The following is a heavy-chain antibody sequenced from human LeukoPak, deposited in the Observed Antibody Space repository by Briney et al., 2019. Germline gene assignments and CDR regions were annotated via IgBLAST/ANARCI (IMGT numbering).Heavy chain of an antibody. Sequence: GGSLRLSCAASGFTFSSYWMSWVRQAPGKGLEWVAFIRYDGSNKYYADSVKGRFTISRDNSKNTLYLQMNSLRAEDTAVYYCAKDEWVTNYALDYWGQGTLVTVSS. CDR3: AKDEWVTNYALDY. V-gene: IGHV3-30*02. CDR2: IRYDGSNK. CDR1: GFTFSSYW. J-gene: IGHJ4*02. D-gene: IGHD4/OR15-4a*01.